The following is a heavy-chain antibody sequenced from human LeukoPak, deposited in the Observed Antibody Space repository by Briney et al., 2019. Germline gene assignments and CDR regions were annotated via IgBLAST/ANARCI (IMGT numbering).Heavy chain of an antibody. CDR1: GGSITTYY. Sequence: SETLSLTCTVSGGSITTYYWSWIRQPPGKGLEWIGFIFYSGSTNYNPSLKSRVTISLNTSKTQFSLKLSSVTAADTAVYYCARGTFWSGYYHDYWGQGTLVTVSS. J-gene: IGHJ4*02. CDR2: IFYSGST. CDR3: ARGTFWSGYYHDY. V-gene: IGHV4-59*01. D-gene: IGHD3-3*01.